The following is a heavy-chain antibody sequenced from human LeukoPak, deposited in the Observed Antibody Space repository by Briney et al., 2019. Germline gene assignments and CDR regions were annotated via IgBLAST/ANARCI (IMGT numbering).Heavy chain of an antibody. CDR2: IGTAGDT. J-gene: IGHJ4*02. CDR1: GFTFSSYD. V-gene: IGHV3-13*01. CDR3: AKGDSTSCCRREVY. Sequence: GGSLRLSWAASGFTFSSYDMHWVRQATGKGLEWVSAIGTAGDTYYPGSVKGRFTISRENAKNSLYLQMNSLRAGDTAVYYCAKGDSTSCCRREVYWGQGTLVTVSS. D-gene: IGHD2-2*01.